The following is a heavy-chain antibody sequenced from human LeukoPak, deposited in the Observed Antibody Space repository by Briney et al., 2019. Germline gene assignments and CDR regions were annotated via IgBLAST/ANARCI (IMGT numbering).Heavy chain of an antibody. Sequence: ASVKVSCKVSGYTFTDYYMHWVQQAPGKGLEWMGLVDPEDGETIYAEKFQGRVTMTRNTSISTAYMELSSLRSEDTAVYYCARGSITMVRGVRSDAFDIWGQGTMVTVSS. V-gene: IGHV1-69-2*01. CDR2: VDPEDGET. D-gene: IGHD3-10*01. CDR3: ARGSITMVRGVRSDAFDI. CDR1: GYTFTDYY. J-gene: IGHJ3*02.